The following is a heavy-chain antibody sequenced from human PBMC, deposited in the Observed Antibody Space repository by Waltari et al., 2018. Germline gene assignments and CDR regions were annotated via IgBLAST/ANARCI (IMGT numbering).Heavy chain of an antibody. CDR3: ARGAEEWDLLRGDS. CDR2: INPSGGYT. CDR1: GYTFIKYY. Sequence: QVQLVQSGAEVKKPGASVRVSCKASGYTFIKYYIHWVRQAPGQRPEWMSMINPSGGYTTYAQKFRGRLTMTRETSTSTVYMDLTRLTSEDTAVYYCARGAEEWDLLRGDSWGQGTLVTVSS. V-gene: IGHV1-46*01. J-gene: IGHJ4*02. D-gene: IGHD1-26*01.